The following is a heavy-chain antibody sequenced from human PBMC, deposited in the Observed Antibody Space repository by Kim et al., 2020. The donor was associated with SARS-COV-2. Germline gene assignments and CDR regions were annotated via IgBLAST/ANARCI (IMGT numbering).Heavy chain of an antibody. CDR1: GFTFSGYD. V-gene: IGHV3-30*03. J-gene: IGHJ4*02. CDR3: ARVNFDY. CDR2: ISIDGSNK. Sequence: GRSLRLSCAASGFTFSGYDMHWVRQAPGKGLEWVAVISIDGSNKFYADSVKGRFTISRDNSKNTLYLQVNSLRAEDTAVYYCARVNFDYWGQGTLVTVSS.